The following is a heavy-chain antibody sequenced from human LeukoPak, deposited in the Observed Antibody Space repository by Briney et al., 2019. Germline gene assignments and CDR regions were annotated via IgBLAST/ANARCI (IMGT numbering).Heavy chain of an antibody. D-gene: IGHD3-10*01. V-gene: IGHV4-34*01. CDR1: GGSFSGYF. CDR2: INHSGST. J-gene: IGHJ6*03. Sequence: SETLSLTCAVYGGSFSGYFWSWIRQPPGKGLEWIGEINHSGSTNYNPSLESRVTISVDTSKNQFSLKLNSVTAADTAVYYCARKHGSGRKFPHYYYYYYMDVWGKGTTVTISS. CDR3: ARKHGSGRKFPHYYYYYYMDV.